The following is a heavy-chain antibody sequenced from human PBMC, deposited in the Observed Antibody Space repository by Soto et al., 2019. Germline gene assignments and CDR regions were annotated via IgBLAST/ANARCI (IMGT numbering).Heavy chain of an antibody. Sequence: ASVKVSCKASGYSFTSYDISWVRQATGQGLEWMGWMNPNSGKTGYAQKFQGRVTMTRNTSIRTAYMELSSLTSEDTAVYYCACSVVVTAADAFDIWGPGTMVTV. D-gene: IGHD2-21*02. CDR3: ACSVVVTAADAFDI. V-gene: IGHV1-8*01. CDR2: MNPNSGKT. CDR1: GYSFTSYD. J-gene: IGHJ3*02.